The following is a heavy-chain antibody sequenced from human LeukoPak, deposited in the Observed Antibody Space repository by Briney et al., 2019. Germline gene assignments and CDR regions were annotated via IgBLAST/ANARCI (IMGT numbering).Heavy chain of an antibody. J-gene: IGHJ6*02. V-gene: IGHV4-39*01. Sequence: KPSETLSLTCTVSAASISSSTTYYWGWIRQPPGRGLEWIGSISYSGSTYYNPSLKSRVTISVDMSRNQFSLKLSSVTAADTAVYYCARSSRGTSDYYGMDVWGQGTTVTVSS. CDR3: ARSSRGTSDYYGMDV. CDR2: ISYSGST. D-gene: IGHD1-1*01. CDR1: AASISSSTTYY.